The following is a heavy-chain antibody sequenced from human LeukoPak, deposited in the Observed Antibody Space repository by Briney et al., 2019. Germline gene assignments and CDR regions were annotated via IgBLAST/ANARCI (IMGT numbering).Heavy chain of an antibody. V-gene: IGHV3-11*05. CDR2: VMSGRGST. CDR1: GFSVSDYS. J-gene: IGHJ4*02. D-gene: IGHD3-16*01. Sequence: GGSLRLSCAASGFSVSDYSISWIRQSPGKVPEWISYVMSGRGSTNYADSVKGRFTISRDNAKNSVALQLDGLRADDTAVYFCARERRGSYYAFESWGKGTLVTVS. CDR3: ARERRGSYYAFES.